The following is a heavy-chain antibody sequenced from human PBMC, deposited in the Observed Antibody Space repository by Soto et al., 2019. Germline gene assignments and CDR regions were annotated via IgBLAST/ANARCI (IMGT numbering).Heavy chain of an antibody. V-gene: IGHV4-39*01. Sequence: PSETLSLTCTVSCGSISSSSYYWGWIRQPPGKGLEWIGSIYYSGSTYYNPSLKSRVTISVDTSKDQFSLKLSSVTAADTAVYYCASARGPTYYYGSGSHSFDPWGQGTLVTVSS. J-gene: IGHJ5*02. CDR3: ASARGPTYYYGSGSHSFDP. CDR1: CGSISSSSYY. D-gene: IGHD3-10*01. CDR2: IYYSGST.